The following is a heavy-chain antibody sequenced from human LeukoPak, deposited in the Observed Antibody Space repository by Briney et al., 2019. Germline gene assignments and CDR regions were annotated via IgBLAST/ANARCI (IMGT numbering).Heavy chain of an antibody. CDR3: ARGIRGLRYFDWLLYFDY. V-gene: IGHV3-21*01. CDR1: GFTFSSYS. D-gene: IGHD3-9*01. CDR2: ISSSSSYI. J-gene: IGHJ4*02. Sequence: GGSLRLSCAASGFTFSSYSMNWVRQAPGKGLEWVSSISSSSSYIYYADSVKGRFTISRDNAKNSLYLQMNSLRAEDTAVYYCARGIRGLRYFDWLLYFDYWGQGTLVTVSS.